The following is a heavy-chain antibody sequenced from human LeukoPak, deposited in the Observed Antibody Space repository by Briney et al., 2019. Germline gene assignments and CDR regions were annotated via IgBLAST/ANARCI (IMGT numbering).Heavy chain of an antibody. D-gene: IGHD3-22*01. CDR1: GGTISSGSYY. V-gene: IGHV4-61*02. Sequence: SETLSLTCTVSGGTISSGSYYWSWIREPAGKGLEWIGRIYTSGSTNYNPSLKSRVTISVDTSKNQFSLKLSSVTAADTAVYYCARGRMVKGVSGYYVDYWGQGTLVTVSS. CDR2: IYTSGST. J-gene: IGHJ4*02. CDR3: ARGRMVKGVSGYYVDY.